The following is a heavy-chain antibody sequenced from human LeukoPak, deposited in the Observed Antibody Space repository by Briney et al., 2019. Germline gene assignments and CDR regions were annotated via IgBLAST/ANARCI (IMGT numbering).Heavy chain of an antibody. J-gene: IGHJ4*02. CDR2: IFYSGSS. CDR3: ARHQKHNSYYFDY. CDR1: GGSINSSSYY. D-gene: IGHD5-24*01. Sequence: SETLSLTCTVSGGSINSSSYYWGWIRQPPGKGLERIGSIFYSGSSYYNPSLKSRITISVDTSKNQFSLKLNSVTAADTAVYYCARHQKHNSYYFDYWGQGTLVTVSS. V-gene: IGHV4-39*01.